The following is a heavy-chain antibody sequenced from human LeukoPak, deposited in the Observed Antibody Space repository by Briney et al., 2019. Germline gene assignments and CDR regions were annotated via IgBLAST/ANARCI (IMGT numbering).Heavy chain of an antibody. CDR1: GFTFSSSA. Sequence: GGSLRLSCAASGFTFSSSAMSWVRQAPGKGLEWVSVIYSGDTTYYADSVKGRFTTSRDNSKNTLYLQMNSLRAEDTAVYYCARDAVTGTMDYWGQGTLVTVSS. CDR2: IYSGDTT. J-gene: IGHJ4*02. V-gene: IGHV3-23*01. D-gene: IGHD1-1*01. CDR3: ARDAVTGTMDY.